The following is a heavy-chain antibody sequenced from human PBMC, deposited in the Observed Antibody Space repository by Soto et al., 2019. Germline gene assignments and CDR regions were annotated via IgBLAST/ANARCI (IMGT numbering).Heavy chain of an antibody. V-gene: IGHV4-30-4*02. J-gene: IGHJ5*02. Sequence: SETLSLTCSVSGASISSGDYYWSWIRQPPGKGLEWIGYIYYSGSTYYNPSPKSRVTISVDTSKNQFSLKLSSVTAADTAVYYCARVIGAMVRGVKKDNWFDPRGQGTLVTVSS. CDR3: ARVIGAMVRGVKKDNWFDP. CDR2: IYYSGST. D-gene: IGHD3-10*01. CDR1: GASISSGDYY.